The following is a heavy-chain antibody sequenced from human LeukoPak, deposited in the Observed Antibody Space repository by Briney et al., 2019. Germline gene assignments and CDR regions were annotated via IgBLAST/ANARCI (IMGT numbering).Heavy chain of an antibody. J-gene: IGHJ6*02. D-gene: IGHD2-2*01. V-gene: IGHV3-30-3*01. CDR3: ATTGYCSSTSCRYGLYYYYGMDV. CDR1: GFTFSSYA. Sequence: PGGSLRLSCAASGFTFSSYAMHWVRQAPGKGLEWVAVISYDGSNKYYADSVKGRFTISRDNSKNTLYLQMNSLRAEDTAVYYCATTGYCSSTSCRYGLYYYYGMDVWGQGTTVTVSS. CDR2: ISYDGSNK.